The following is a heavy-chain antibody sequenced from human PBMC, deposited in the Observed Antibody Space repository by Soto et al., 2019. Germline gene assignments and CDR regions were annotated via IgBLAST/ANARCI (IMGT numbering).Heavy chain of an antibody. D-gene: IGHD3-9*01. Sequence: GGSLRLSCAASGFTFSSYAMSWVRQAPGKGLEWVSAISGSGGSTYYADSVKGRFTISRDNSKNTLYLQMNSLRAEDTAVYYCAKARSYYDILTGYYSQTPFLFDYWGQGTLVTVSS. CDR2: ISGSGGST. CDR3: AKARSYYDILTGYYSQTPFLFDY. V-gene: IGHV3-23*01. CDR1: GFTFSSYA. J-gene: IGHJ4*02.